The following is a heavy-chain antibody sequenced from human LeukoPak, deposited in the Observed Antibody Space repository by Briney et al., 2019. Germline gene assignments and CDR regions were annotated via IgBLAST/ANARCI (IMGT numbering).Heavy chain of an antibody. CDR3: ARVRAIGYCTN. D-gene: IGHD2-8*01. CDR2: INHSGST. V-gene: IGHV4-34*01. J-gene: IGHJ4*02. CDR1: GGSFSGYY. Sequence: SETLCLTCAVYGGSFSGYYWSWIRQPPGKGLEWIGEINHSGSTNYNPSLKSRVTISVDTSKNQFSLKLSSVTAADTAVYYCARVRAIGYCTNGGQGTLVPVSS.